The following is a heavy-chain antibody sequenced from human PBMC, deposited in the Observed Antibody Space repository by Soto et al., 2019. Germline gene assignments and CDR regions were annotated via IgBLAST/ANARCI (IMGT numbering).Heavy chain of an antibody. J-gene: IGHJ6*03. Sequence: QVQLVESGGGVVQPGRSLRLSCAASGFTFSSSGMHWVRQAPGKGLEWVAVISYDGSRKYYADSVKGRFTISRDNSKNTLYLQMNSPRAEDTAVYYCAKDYGRGYYYYYMDVWGKGTTVTVS. V-gene: IGHV3-30*18. CDR3: AKDYGRGYYYYYMDV. CDR1: GFTFSSSG. D-gene: IGHD3-10*01. CDR2: ISYDGSRK.